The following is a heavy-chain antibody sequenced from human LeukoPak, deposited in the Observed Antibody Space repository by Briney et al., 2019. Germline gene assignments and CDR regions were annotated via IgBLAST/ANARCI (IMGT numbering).Heavy chain of an antibody. J-gene: IGHJ4*02. D-gene: IGHD4-23*01. CDR1: GFTFSSYA. Sequence: GGSLRLSCATAGFTFSSYAMSWVRQAPGKGLEWVSGLSNSGGSTYYADSGKGRFTISRDNSKNALYLQMNSLRAEATAVYYCAKDGIAGADNSHFDNWGQGTLVTVSS. V-gene: IGHV3-23*01. CDR3: AKDGIAGADNSHFDN. CDR2: LSNSGGST.